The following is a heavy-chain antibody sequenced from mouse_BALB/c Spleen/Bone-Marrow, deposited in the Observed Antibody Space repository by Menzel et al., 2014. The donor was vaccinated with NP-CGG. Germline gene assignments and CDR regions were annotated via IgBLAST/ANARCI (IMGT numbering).Heavy chain of an antibody. CDR2: INPDSRTI. CDR1: GFDFSGFW. CDR3: ARLGYYGGFAY. D-gene: IGHD2-3*01. Sequence: VQLKEFGGGLVQPGRSLKISCAASGFDFSGFWMGWVRLAPGKGLEWIGEINPDSRTINYSPFLKDRFIISRDNAKNTLYLYMSKVRSEDTALYYCARLGYYGGFAYWGQGTLITVSA. J-gene: IGHJ3*01. V-gene: IGHV4-1*02.